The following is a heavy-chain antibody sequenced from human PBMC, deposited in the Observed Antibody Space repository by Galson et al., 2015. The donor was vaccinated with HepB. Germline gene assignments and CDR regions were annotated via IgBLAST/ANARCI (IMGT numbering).Heavy chain of an antibody. CDR2: IIPIFGTA. CDR3: ARGGYDSSGYYSRQPLGLYYFDY. CDR1: GGTFSSYA. D-gene: IGHD3-22*01. Sequence: SVKVSCKASGGTFSSYAISWVRQAPGQGLEWMGGIIPIFGTANYAQKFQGRVTITADESTSTAYMELSSLRSEDTAVYYCARGGYDSSGYYSRQPLGLYYFDYWGQGTLVTVSS. V-gene: IGHV1-69*13. J-gene: IGHJ4*02.